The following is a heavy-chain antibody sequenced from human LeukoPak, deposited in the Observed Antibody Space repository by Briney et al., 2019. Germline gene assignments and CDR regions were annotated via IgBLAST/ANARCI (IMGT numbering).Heavy chain of an antibody. CDR2: INPSGGST. D-gene: IGHD6-19*01. CDR3: ARARAPYSSGWYVDY. Sequence: ASVKVSCRASGYTFTSYYMHWVRQAPGQGLEWMGIINPSGGSTSYAQKFQGRVTMTRDTSTSTVYMELSSLRSEDTAVYYCARARAPYSSGWYVDYWGQGTLVTVSS. V-gene: IGHV1-46*01. J-gene: IGHJ4*02. CDR1: GYTFTSYY.